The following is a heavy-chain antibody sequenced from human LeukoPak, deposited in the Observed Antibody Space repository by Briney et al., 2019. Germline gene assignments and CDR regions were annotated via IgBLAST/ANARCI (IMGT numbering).Heavy chain of an antibody. Sequence: WGSLRLSCAASGFTFSNFVMHWVRQAPGKGLEWVASISPDGTNKYYEDSVKGRFTVYRDNSKNTLYLQVNSLRADDTAVFYCGREGGNYVYDYWGQGTLVTVSS. J-gene: IGHJ4*02. D-gene: IGHD4-11*01. CDR3: GREGGNYVYDY. CDR2: ISPDGTNK. CDR1: GFTFSNFV. V-gene: IGHV3-30-3*01.